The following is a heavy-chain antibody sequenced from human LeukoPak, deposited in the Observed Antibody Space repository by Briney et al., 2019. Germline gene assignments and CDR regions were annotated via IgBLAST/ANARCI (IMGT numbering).Heavy chain of an antibody. CDR1: GDSVTSTY. V-gene: IGHV4-59*02. D-gene: IGHD4-11*01. Sequence: SETLSLTCSVSGDSVTSTYWSWIRQPPGKGLEWIAYGHHSESSNYNPSFRSRVTIPVDTSRNQFSLRLTSVTAADTAVYHCARNLYSNYGTTDYWGQGTLVTISS. J-gene: IGHJ4*02. CDR2: GHHSESS. CDR3: ARNLYSNYGTTDY.